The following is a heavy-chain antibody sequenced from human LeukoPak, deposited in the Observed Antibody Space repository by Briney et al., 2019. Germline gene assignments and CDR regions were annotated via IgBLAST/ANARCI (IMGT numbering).Heavy chain of an antibody. CDR1: GGSISSSSYY. J-gene: IGHJ5*02. Sequence: PSETLSLTCTVSGGSISSSSYYWGWIRQPPGKGLEWIGSIYYSGSTYYNPSLKSRVTISVDTSKNQFSLKLSSVTAADTAVYYCASRCSSTSCHILLSQDWFDPWGQGTLVTVSS. V-gene: IGHV4-39*01. CDR2: IYYSGST. D-gene: IGHD2-2*02. CDR3: ASRCSSTSCHILLSQDWFDP.